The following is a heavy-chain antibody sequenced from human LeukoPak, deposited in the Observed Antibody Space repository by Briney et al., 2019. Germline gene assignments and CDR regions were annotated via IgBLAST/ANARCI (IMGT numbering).Heavy chain of an antibody. CDR3: ARGPSGTTRGDFDP. V-gene: IGHV4-34*01. J-gene: IGHJ5*02. CDR2: INHSGST. D-gene: IGHD1-1*01. Sequence: SETLSLTCAVYGGSFSGYYWSWIRQPPGKGLEWIGEINHSGSTNYNPSLKSRVTISVDTSKNQFSLKLSSVTAADTAVYYCARGPSGTTRGDFDPWGQGTLVTVSS. CDR1: GGSFSGYY.